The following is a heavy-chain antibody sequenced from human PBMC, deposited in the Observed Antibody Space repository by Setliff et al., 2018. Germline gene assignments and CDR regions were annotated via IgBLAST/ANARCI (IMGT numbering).Heavy chain of an antibody. D-gene: IGHD2-8*01. CDR3: LRLVRYCTKTACQRTSGDEV. Sequence: ASVKVSCKASGYTFSNSIVSWARQAPGQGPEWMGWISTHNGMTHSAQKFQGRVTLTTDTSTNMAYLELRGLRYDDTAIYFCLRLVRYCTKTACQRTSGDEVWGLGTLVTVSS. CDR2: ISTHNGMT. V-gene: IGHV1-18*01. J-gene: IGHJ4*02. CDR1: GYTFSNSI.